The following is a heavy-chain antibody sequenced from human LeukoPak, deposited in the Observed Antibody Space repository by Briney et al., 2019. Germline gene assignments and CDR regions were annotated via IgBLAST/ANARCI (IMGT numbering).Heavy chain of an antibody. CDR3: ARGYDFWSGDYPSG. CDR2: ISWNSNYI. Sequence: GGSLRLSCAASGFTLSSYSMNWVRQAPGKGLEWVSSISWNSNYIYYTDAVKGRFTISRDNTKNSPYLQRNIVSAEDPGVYFCARGYDFWSGDYPSGWGQGTMVTVSS. V-gene: IGHV3-21*04. J-gene: IGHJ3*01. CDR1: GFTLSSYS. D-gene: IGHD3-3*01.